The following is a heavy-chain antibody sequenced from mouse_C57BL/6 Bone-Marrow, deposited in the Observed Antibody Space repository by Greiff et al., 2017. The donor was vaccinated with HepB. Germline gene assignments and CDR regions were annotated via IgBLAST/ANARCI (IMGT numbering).Heavy chain of an antibody. Sequence: EVKLQESGPGLVKPSQSLSLTCSVTGYSITSGYYWNWIRQFPGNKLEWMGYISYDGSNNYNPSLKNRISITRDTSKNQFFLKLNSVTTEDTATYYCARGYGNYWFAYWGQGTLVTVSA. J-gene: IGHJ3*01. CDR2: ISYDGSN. D-gene: IGHD2-1*01. CDR1: GYSITSGYY. CDR3: ARGYGNYWFAY. V-gene: IGHV3-6*01.